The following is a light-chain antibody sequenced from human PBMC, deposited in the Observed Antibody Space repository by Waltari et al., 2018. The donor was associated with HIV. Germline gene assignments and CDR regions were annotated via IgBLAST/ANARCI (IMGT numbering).Light chain of an antibody. CDR1: SSDVGGYNY. Sequence: QSALTQPASVSGSPGQSITISCTGTSSDVGGYNYVPWYQQHPGKAPKLMIYEVSNRPSGVSNRFSGSKSGNTASLTISGLQAEDEADYYCSSYTSSSTPYVVFGGGTKLTVL. V-gene: IGLV2-14*01. CDR2: EVS. J-gene: IGLJ2*01. CDR3: SSYTSSSTPYVV.